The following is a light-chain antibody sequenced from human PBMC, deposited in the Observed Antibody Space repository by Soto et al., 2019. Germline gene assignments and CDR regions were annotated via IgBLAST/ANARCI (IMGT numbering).Light chain of an antibody. J-gene: IGLJ2*01. CDR2: GVT. CDR1: SRDVGGYNY. Sequence: QSALTQPASVSGSPGQSITISCTGTSRDVGGYNYVSWYQQYPGKAPKLMIYGVTNRPSGVSNRFSGSKTGNTASLTISGLQAEDEPDYYCSSYTTSSTLVFGGGTKVTVL. V-gene: IGLV2-14*01. CDR3: SSYTTSSTLV.